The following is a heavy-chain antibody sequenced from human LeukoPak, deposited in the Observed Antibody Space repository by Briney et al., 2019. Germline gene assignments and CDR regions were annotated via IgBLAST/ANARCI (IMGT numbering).Heavy chain of an antibody. CDR2: IYYSGST. V-gene: IGHV4-39*07. D-gene: IGHD2/OR15-2a*01. J-gene: IGHJ3*02. CDR3: ARDSTPDAFDI. CDR1: GGSISSSSYY. Sequence: SETLFLTCTVSGGSISSSSYYWGWIRQPPGKGLEWIGSIYYSGSTYYNPSLKSRVTISVDTSKNQFSLKLSSVTAADTAVYYCARDSTPDAFDIWGQGTMVTVSS.